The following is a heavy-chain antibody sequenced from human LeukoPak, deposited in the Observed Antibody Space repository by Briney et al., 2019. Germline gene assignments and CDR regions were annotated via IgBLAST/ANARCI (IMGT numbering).Heavy chain of an antibody. V-gene: IGHV4-59*12. CDR1: GGSISSYY. J-gene: IGHJ4*02. Sequence: PSETLSLTCTVSGGSISSYYWSWIRQPPGKGLEWIGYIYYSGSTNYNPSLKSRVTISVDTSKNQFSLKLSSVTAADTAVYYCARDLYYGSGSYYIWGQGTLVTVSS. D-gene: IGHD3-10*01. CDR3: ARDLYYGSGSYYI. CDR2: IYYSGST.